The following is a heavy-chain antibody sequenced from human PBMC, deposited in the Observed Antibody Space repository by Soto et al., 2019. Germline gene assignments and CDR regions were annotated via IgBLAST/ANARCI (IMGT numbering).Heavy chain of an antibody. D-gene: IGHD4-17*01. Sequence: QITLKESGPALVKPTQTLTLTCTFSGFSLSTSGVGVGWIRQPPGKALEWLAVIYWDDSKHYSTSLESRLTITKDTSKNQVVLTMTNMDPADTATYFCAHKGYGDYPLDYWGQGTLVTVSS. J-gene: IGHJ4*02. CDR1: GFSLSTSGVG. CDR3: AHKGYGDYPLDY. V-gene: IGHV2-5*02. CDR2: IYWDDSK.